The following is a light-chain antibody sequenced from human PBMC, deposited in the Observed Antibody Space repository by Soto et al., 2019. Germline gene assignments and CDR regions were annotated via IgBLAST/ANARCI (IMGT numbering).Light chain of an antibody. J-gene: IGKJ2*01. CDR1: QRVLDSVDGNTY. Sequence: DIVMTQTPLSLPVTPGEPASISCRSSQRVLDSVDGNTYLDWYLQKPGQSPRLLIYTVSYRASGVPNRFSGSGSGTDFTLKISRVEAEDVGVYYCMQRSEFPYTFGQGTKLEIK. V-gene: IGKV2-40*01. CDR3: MQRSEFPYT. CDR2: TVS.